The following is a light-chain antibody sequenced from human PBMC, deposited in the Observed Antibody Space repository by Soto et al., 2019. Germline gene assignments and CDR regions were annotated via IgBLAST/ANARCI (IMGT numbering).Light chain of an antibody. V-gene: IGKV1-16*01. CDR3: HQYYSFPLT. CDR1: QDISNY. J-gene: IGKJ3*01. Sequence: DVQMIQSPSSLSASVGDRVSITCRASQDISNYLAWFQQKPGKAPKSLIFAASSLQSGVPRRFSGSVSGTEFTLTITGLLPEDFATYYCHQYYSFPLTFGPGPRVDI. CDR2: AAS.